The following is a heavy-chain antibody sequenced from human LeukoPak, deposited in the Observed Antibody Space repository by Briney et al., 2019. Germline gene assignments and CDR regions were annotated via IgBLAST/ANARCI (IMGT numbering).Heavy chain of an antibody. CDR3: AKGYCSSTNCKESFFDY. J-gene: IGHJ4*02. V-gene: IGHV3-23*01. CDR2: ISASGGST. D-gene: IGHD2-2*01. Sequence: PGGSLRLSCAASGFTFSSYAMNWVRQAPRKGLEWVSTISASGGSTYYFVKGRFTISRDNSKNTLYLQMNSLRAEDTALYYCAKGYCSSTNCKESFFDYWGQGTLVTVSS. CDR1: GFTFSSYA.